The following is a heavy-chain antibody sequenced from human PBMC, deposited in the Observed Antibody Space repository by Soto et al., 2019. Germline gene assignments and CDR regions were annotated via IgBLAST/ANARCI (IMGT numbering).Heavy chain of an antibody. CDR1: GYTFTSYD. CDR3: ARQWELSGYYYGMDV. V-gene: IGHV1-8*01. CDR2: MNPNSGNT. J-gene: IGHJ6*02. D-gene: IGHD1-26*01. Sequence: QVQLVQSGAEVKKRGASVKVSCKASGYTFTSYDINWVRQATGQGLEWMGWMNPNSGNTGYAQKFQGRVTMTRDTSISTAYMELSSLRSEDTAVCYCARQWELSGYYYGMDVWGQGTTVTVSS.